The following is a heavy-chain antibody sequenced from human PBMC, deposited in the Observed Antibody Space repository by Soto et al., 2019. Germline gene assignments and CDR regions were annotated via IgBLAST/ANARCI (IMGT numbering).Heavy chain of an antibody. CDR3: ARDRVAGIWGDAFDI. Sequence: GPSVKVSCTAARGTLSSYAINLGRQAQGQGLEWMGWINPYNANTNYAQKLQGRVTMTTDASTSTAYMDLRSLTSDDTAVYYCARDRVAGIWGDAFDIWGQGTMVTVS. V-gene: IGHV1-18*01. J-gene: IGHJ3*02. CDR1: RGTLSSYA. CDR2: INPYNANT. D-gene: IGHD3-16*01.